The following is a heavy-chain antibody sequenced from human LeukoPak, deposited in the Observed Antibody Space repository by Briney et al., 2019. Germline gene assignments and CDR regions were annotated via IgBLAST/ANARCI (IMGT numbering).Heavy chain of an antibody. CDR3: ARLIYSSSWSRYDP. CDR1: GYTFTSFD. Sequence: GASVKVSCKASGYTFTSFDINWVRQATGQGLEWMGWMNPNSGNTGYAQKFQGRVTITRNTSISTAYTELSSLRSEDTAVYYCARLIYSSSWSRYDPWGQGTLVTVSS. CDR2: MNPNSGNT. J-gene: IGHJ5*02. V-gene: IGHV1-8*03. D-gene: IGHD6-13*01.